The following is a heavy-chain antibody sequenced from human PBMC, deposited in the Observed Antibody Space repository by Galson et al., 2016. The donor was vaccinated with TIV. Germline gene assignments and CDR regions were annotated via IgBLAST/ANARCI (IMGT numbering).Heavy chain of an antibody. V-gene: IGHV2-5*02. J-gene: IGHJ4*02. CDR1: GFSLTTSGMG. CDR2: IYWDDDE. CDR3: VHYSGHDYATWYFDY. Sequence: PALVKPTQTLTLTCTLSGFSLTTSGMGVGWTRQSPRRALEFLALIYWDDDERYSPSLRNRLTIAKDTSKTQVVLTMTNMDPADTATYYCVHYSGHDYATWYFDYWGQGTLVTVSS. D-gene: IGHD5-12*01.